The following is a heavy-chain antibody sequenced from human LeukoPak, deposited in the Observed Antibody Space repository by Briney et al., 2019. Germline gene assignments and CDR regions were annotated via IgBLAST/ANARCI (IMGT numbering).Heavy chain of an antibody. CDR2: ISDTSVHI. CDR1: ALTFSSYS. V-gene: IGHV3-21*01. D-gene: IGHD7-27*01. Sequence: PRGSLRLSWAAAALTFSSYSNNRVRQAPGEGLDWVAYISDTSVHIYYADSLKGRVNISRDNGNNSLLLQMKGLRPDDTAVYYCARGLGMFDYFDKWAQGILVTVSS. CDR3: ARGLGMFDYFDK. J-gene: IGHJ4*02.